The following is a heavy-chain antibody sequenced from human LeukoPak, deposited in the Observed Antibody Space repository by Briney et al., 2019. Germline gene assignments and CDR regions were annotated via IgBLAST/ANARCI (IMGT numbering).Heavy chain of an antibody. J-gene: IGHJ4*02. V-gene: IGHV4-39*07. Sequence: PSETLSLTCTVSGGSISSSSYYRGWIRQPPGKGLEWIGSIYYSGNTYYNPSLKSRVTILVDTSKNQFSLKLSSVTAADTAVYYCARVGQLAFDYWGQGTLVTVSS. CDR3: ARVGQLAFDY. CDR2: IYYSGNT. CDR1: GGSISSSSYY. D-gene: IGHD2-2*01.